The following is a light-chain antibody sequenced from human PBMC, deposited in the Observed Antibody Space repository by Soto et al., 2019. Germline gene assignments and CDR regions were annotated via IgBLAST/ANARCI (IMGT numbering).Light chain of an antibody. CDR1: SSDVGAYNY. J-gene: IGLJ1*01. CDR2: DVA. CDR3: NSYTSSSTYF. Sequence: QSVLTQPASVSGSPGQSITISCTGTSSDVGAYNYVSWYQHHPGKAPKLMLYDVANRPSGVSNRFSGSKSGNTASLTISGLQAEDEADYYCNSYTSSSTYFFGTGTKVTAL. V-gene: IGLV2-14*03.